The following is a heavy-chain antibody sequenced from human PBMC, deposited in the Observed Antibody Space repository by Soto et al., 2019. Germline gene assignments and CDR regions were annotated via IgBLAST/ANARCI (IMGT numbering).Heavy chain of an antibody. CDR2: IGTQHDT. Sequence: EVQLVESGGGLVQPGGSLRLSCAASGFTFSAYDMHWVRQATGKGLEWVSAIGTQHDTYYPDSVKGRFTISRENAKNSLYLPMHTLRAGDTAVYYCARQASSWPGGGGWFDPWGQGTLVTVSS. J-gene: IGHJ5*02. V-gene: IGHV3-13*01. D-gene: IGHD3-16*01. CDR3: ARQASSWPGGGGWFDP. CDR1: GFTFSAYD.